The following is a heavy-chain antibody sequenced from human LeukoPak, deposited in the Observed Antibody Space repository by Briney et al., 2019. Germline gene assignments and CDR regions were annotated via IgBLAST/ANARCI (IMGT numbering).Heavy chain of an antibody. CDR1: GGSISSYY. V-gene: IGHV4-59*08. CDR3: ARHGSSWFYFDY. Sequence: SETLSLTCTVSGGSISSYYWSWIRQPPGKGLEWIGYIYYSGSTNYNPSLKSRVTISVDTSKNQFSLKLSSVTAADTAVYYCARHGSSWFYFDYWGQGTLVTVPS. J-gene: IGHJ4*02. CDR2: IYYSGST. D-gene: IGHD6-13*01.